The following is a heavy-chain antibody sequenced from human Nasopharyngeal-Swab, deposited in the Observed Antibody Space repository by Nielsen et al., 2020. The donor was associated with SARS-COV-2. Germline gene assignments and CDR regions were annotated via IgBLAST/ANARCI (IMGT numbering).Heavy chain of an antibody. CDR2: ISGSGGST. D-gene: IGHD4-23*01. J-gene: IGHJ4*02. Sequence: GASLPISCAASGFTFSSYAMSWVRQAPGKGLEWVSAISGSGGSTYYADSVKARFTISRDNSKNTLYLQMNSLRAEDTAVYYCAKWSTTVITPAFDYWGQGTLVTVSS. CDR3: AKWSTTVITPAFDY. CDR1: GFTFSSYA. V-gene: IGHV3-23*01.